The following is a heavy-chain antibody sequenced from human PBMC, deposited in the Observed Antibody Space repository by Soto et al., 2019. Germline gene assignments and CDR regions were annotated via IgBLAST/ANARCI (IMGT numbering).Heavy chain of an antibody. V-gene: IGHV3-48*01. CDR1: GFTFSDYS. Sequence: GGSLRLSCAASGFTFSDYSMHWVRQAPGKGLEWVSYISSGSTTIYYADSVKGRLTISRDNSKNTLYLQMNSLRAEDTAVYYCARDGPAAAFDYWGQGTLVTVSS. CDR2: ISSGSTTI. D-gene: IGHD6-13*01. J-gene: IGHJ4*02. CDR3: ARDGPAAAFDY.